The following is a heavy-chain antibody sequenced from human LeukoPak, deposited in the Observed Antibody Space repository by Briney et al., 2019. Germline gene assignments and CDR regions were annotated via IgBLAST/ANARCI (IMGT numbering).Heavy chain of an antibody. V-gene: IGHV4-34*01. CDR3: ARVAAHGRAAAGITRVPRFDY. Sequence: KPSETLSLTCAVYGGSFSGYYWSWIRQPPGKGLEWIGEINHSGSTNYNPSLKSRVTISVDTSKNQFSLKLSSVTAADTAVYYCARVAAHGRAAAGITRVPRFDYWGQGTLVTVSS. D-gene: IGHD6-13*01. J-gene: IGHJ4*02. CDR1: GGSFSGYY. CDR2: INHSGST.